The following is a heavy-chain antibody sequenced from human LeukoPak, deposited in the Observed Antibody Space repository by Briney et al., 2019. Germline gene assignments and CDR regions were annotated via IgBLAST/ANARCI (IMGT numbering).Heavy chain of an antibody. CDR2: IDTTTGNP. CDR1: GYTFTSYY. D-gene: IGHD3-10*01. V-gene: IGHV7-4-1*02. Sequence: ASVKVSCKASGYTFTSYYMHRVRQAPGQGLEWMGNIDTTTGNPRYAQDFTGRFVFSLDTSVSTAYLQITSLKADDTAAYYCVRGTPTPGMDYWGQGTQVTVSS. CDR3: VRGTPTPGMDY. J-gene: IGHJ4*02.